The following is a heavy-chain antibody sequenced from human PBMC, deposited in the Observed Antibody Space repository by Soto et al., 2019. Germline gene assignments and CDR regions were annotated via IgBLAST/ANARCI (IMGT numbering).Heavy chain of an antibody. Sequence: QVQLQESGPGLVKPSETLSLTCTVSGGSISSYYWSWIRQPPGKGLEWIGYIYYSGSTNYNPSLKIGVTLSVDTSKNQFSLKLSSVTAADTAVYYCARRPPYCSGGSCYQDAFDIWGQGTMVTVSS. CDR1: GGSISSYY. D-gene: IGHD2-15*01. CDR3: ARRPPYCSGGSCYQDAFDI. J-gene: IGHJ3*02. V-gene: IGHV4-59*08. CDR2: IYYSGST.